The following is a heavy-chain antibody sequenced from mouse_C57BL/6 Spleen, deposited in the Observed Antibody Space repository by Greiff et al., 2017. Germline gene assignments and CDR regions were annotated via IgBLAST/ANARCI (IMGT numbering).Heavy chain of an antibody. CDR2: IYYSGTI. CDR1: GISITTGNYR. CDR3: ARDGYYDAMDY. Sequence: EVQLQQSGPGLVKPSQTVFLTCTVTGISITTGNYRWSWIRQFPGNKLEWIGYIYYSGTITYNPSLTSRTTITRDTPKNQFFLEMNSLTAEDAATYYCARDGYYDAMDYWGQGTSVTVSS. V-gene: IGHV3-5*01. D-gene: IGHD2-2*01. J-gene: IGHJ4*01.